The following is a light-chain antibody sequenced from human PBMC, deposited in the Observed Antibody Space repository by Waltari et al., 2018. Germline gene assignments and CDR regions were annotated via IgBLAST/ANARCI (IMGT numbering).Light chain of an antibody. CDR1: QGIDNF. CDR3: QRYDSIPRT. Sequence: QMTQSPSSLSASVGDRVTITCRASQGIDNFLAWYQQKPGKAPRLLIYGAFTLQSGAPSLFSGSMSGTDFTRTISDLQPDDVATYYCQRYDSIPRTFGQGTKVEI. V-gene: IGKV1-27*01. J-gene: IGKJ1*01. CDR2: GAF.